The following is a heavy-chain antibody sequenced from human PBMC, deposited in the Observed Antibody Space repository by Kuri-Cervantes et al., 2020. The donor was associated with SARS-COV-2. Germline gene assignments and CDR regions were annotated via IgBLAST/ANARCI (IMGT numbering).Heavy chain of an antibody. D-gene: IGHD1-26*01. Sequence: ASVKVSCKASGYTFTSHGISWVRQAPGQGLEWMGWISAYNGNTNYAQKFQGRVTITADESTSTAYMELSSLRSEDTAVYYCARSGGSYNNYYYGMDVWGQGTTVTVPS. CDR1: GYTFTSHG. CDR2: ISAYNGNT. J-gene: IGHJ6*02. CDR3: ARSGGSYNNYYYGMDV. V-gene: IGHV1-18*01.